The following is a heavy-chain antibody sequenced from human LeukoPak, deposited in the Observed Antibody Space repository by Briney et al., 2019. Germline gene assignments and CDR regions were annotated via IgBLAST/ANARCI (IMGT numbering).Heavy chain of an antibody. J-gene: IGHJ4*02. CDR2: IYHSGST. CDR3: ARSYSNSYYFDY. CDR1: GGSISSSSYY. V-gene: IGHV4-39*07. D-gene: IGHD4-11*01. Sequence: SETLSLTCTVSGGSISSSSYYWGWIRQPPGKGLEWIGSIYHSGSTYYNPSLKSRVTISVDTSKNQFSLKLSSVTAADTAVYYCARSYSNSYYFDYWGQGTLVTVSS.